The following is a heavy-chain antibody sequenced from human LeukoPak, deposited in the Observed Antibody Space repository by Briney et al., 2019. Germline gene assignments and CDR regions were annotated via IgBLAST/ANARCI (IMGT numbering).Heavy chain of an antibody. CDR3: AREGSSSPFNGDDAFDI. V-gene: IGHV4-39*07. D-gene: IGHD6-6*01. J-gene: IGHJ3*02. CDR1: GGSISSSNYY. CDR2: IYYSGST. Sequence: SETLSLTCTVSGGSISSSNYYWGWIRQPPGKGLEWIGSIYYSGSTYYNTSLKSRVTISVDTSKNQFSLKLSSVTAADTAVYYCAREGSSSPFNGDDAFDIWGQGTMVTVSS.